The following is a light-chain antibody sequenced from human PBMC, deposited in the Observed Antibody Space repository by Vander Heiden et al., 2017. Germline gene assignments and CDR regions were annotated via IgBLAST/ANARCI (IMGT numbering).Light chain of an antibody. CDR1: QSVSSSY. V-gene: IGKV3-20*01. J-gene: IGKJ4*01. CDR3: QHYGRSPPLT. CDR2: GAS. Sequence: EIVLTQSPGTLSLSPGERATLSCRASQSVSSSYLAWSQQKPGQAPRLLIYGASSRATGIPDRFSGSGSGTDFTLTISRLEPEDFAVYYCQHYGRSPPLTFGGGTNVEIK.